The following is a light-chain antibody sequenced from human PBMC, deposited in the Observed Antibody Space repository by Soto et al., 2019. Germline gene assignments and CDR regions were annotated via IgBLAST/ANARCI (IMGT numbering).Light chain of an antibody. CDR3: QQYGSSSWT. J-gene: IGKJ1*01. CDR1: QSVSSSY. V-gene: IGKV3-20*01. CDR2: GAS. Sequence: EIVLTQSPGTLSLSPGERATLSCRASQSVSSSYLAWYQQKPGQAPRLLIYGASSRATGIPDRFSGSGSETDFTLTISRLAPEDFAVYYCQQYGSSSWTFGKGTKVEIK.